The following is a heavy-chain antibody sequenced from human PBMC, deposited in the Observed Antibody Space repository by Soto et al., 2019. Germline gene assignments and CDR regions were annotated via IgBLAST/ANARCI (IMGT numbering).Heavy chain of an antibody. V-gene: IGHV3-23*01. D-gene: IGHD3-22*01. J-gene: IGHJ4*02. CDR1: GFTFSSYA. Sequence: PGGSLRLSCAASGFTFSSYAMSWVRQAPGKGLEWVSAISGSAVYIDYADSVKGRFTISRDNANNSLYLQMNSLRAEDTATYYCVRDGLDYYDTERLYFDNWGQGTLVTVSS. CDR3: VRDGLDYYDTERLYFDN. CDR2: ISGSAVYI.